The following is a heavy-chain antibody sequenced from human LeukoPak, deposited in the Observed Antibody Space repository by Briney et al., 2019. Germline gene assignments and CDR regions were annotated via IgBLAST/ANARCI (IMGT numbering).Heavy chain of an antibody. Sequence: GRSLRLSCAASGFTFSSYGMHWVRQAPGKGLEWVAVIWYGGSNKYYADSVKGRFTISRDNSKNTLYLQMNSLRAEDTAVYYCAKDASYYYGSGSHRASDIWGQGTMVTVSS. D-gene: IGHD3-10*01. CDR1: GFTFSSYG. CDR3: AKDASYYYGSGSHRASDI. V-gene: IGHV3-30*18. J-gene: IGHJ3*02. CDR2: IWYGGSNK.